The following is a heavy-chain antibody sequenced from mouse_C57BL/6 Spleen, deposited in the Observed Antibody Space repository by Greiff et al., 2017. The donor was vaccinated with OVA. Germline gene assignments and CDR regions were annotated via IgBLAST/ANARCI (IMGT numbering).Heavy chain of an antibody. D-gene: IGHD2-12*01. J-gene: IGHJ4*01. Sequence: EVKLEESGPGLVKPSQSLSLTCSVTGYSITSGYYWNWIRQFPGNKLEWMGYISYDGSNNYNPSLKNRISITRDTSKNQFFLKLNSVTTEDTATYYCAQSFYSLYAMCYWGQGNSDTVSP. CDR1: GYSITSGYY. CDR2: ISYDGSN. CDR3: AQSFYSLYAMCY. V-gene: IGHV3-6*01.